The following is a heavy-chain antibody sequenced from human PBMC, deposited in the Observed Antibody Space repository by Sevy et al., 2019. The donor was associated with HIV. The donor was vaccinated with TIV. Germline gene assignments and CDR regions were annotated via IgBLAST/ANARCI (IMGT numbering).Heavy chain of an antibody. Sequence: GGSLRLSCAASGFTFSSYSMNWVRQAPGKGLEWVSYISSSSSTIYYADSVKGRFTISRDNDKNSLYLQMNSLRDEDTAVYYCARDARVVVAATDYYYYYGMDVWGQGTTVTVSS. V-gene: IGHV3-48*02. CDR1: GFTFSSYS. J-gene: IGHJ6*02. CDR3: ARDARVVVAATDYYYYYGMDV. CDR2: ISSSSSTI. D-gene: IGHD2-15*01.